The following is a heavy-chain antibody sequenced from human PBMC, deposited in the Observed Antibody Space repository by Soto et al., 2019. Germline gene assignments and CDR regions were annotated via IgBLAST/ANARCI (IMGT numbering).Heavy chain of an antibody. Sequence: SQTLSLTCAISGDSVSSNSAAWNWIRQSPSRGLEWLGRTYYRSKWYNDYAVSVKSRITINPDTSKNQFSLQLNSVTPEDTAVYYCARKRLWSGRGDYYYGLAVWGQGTTVTVSS. CDR3: ARKRLWSGRGDYYYGLAV. D-gene: IGHD3-3*01. CDR1: GDSVSSNSAA. CDR2: TYYRSKWYN. J-gene: IGHJ6*02. V-gene: IGHV6-1*01.